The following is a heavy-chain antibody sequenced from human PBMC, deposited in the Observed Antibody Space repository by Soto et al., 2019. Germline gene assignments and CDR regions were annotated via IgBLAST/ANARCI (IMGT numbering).Heavy chain of an antibody. CDR3: ARDKAGYDFWSGYYKVYYYYGMEV. V-gene: IGHV1-69*06. Sequence: QVQLVQYGAEGKKPGSSVKVSCKASGGTFSSYAISWVRQAPGQGLEWMGGIIPIFGTAHYAQKFQARVTITADKSTSNAYLELGSLISEDTAVYYCARDKAGYDFWSGYYKVYYYYGMEVWGQGTTVTVSS. CDR2: IIPIFGTA. CDR1: GGTFSSYA. J-gene: IGHJ6*02. D-gene: IGHD3-3*01.